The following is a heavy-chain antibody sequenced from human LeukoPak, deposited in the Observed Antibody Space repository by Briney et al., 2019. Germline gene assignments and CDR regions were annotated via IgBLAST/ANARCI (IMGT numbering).Heavy chain of an antibody. Sequence: PGGSLRLSCAASGFTVSSDYMNWVRQAPGKGLEWVSVIYSGGYTNYADSVKGRFTISRDNSKNTLYLQMNSLRAEDTAVYHCVRYYDSSGYYPGGLDIWGQGTMVTVSS. CDR1: GFTVSSDY. V-gene: IGHV3-53*01. J-gene: IGHJ3*02. D-gene: IGHD3-22*01. CDR2: IYSGGYT. CDR3: VRYYDSSGYYPGGLDI.